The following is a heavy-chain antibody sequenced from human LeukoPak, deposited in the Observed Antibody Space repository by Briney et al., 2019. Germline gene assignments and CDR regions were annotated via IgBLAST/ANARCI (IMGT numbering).Heavy chain of an antibody. J-gene: IGHJ4*02. CDR2: ISGSGGST. V-gene: IGHV3-23*01. D-gene: IGHD3-22*01. CDR3: ARGSGYFLDFDY. Sequence: GGSLRLSCAASGVTRSTYAKSWARQAPAKGLEWVSAISGSGGSTYYADSVKGRFTISRDSSKNTLYLQMNSLRAEDTAVYYCARGSGYFLDFDYWGQGTLVTVSS. CDR1: GVTRSTYA.